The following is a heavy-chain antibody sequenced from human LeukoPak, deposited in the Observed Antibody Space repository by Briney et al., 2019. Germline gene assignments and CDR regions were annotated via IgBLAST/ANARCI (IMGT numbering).Heavy chain of an antibody. V-gene: IGHV4-34*01. Sequence: SETLSLTCAVYGGSFSGYYWSWIRQPPGKGLEWIGEINHSGSTNYNPSLKNRVTISVDTSKNQFSLKLSSVTAADTAVYYCAREARWMGPVVDYWGQGTLVTVSS. J-gene: IGHJ4*02. D-gene: IGHD4-23*01. CDR1: GGSFSGYY. CDR3: AREARWMGPVVDY. CDR2: INHSGST.